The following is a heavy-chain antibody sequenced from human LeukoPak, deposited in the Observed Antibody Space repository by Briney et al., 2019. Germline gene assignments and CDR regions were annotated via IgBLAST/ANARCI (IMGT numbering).Heavy chain of an antibody. CDR1: GFTFSSYA. D-gene: IGHD6-13*01. CDR2: ISYDGSNK. Sequence: GGSLRLSCAASGFTFSSYAMHWVRQAPGKGLEWVAVISYDGSNKYYADSVKGRFTISRDNSKNTLYLQMNSLKTEDTAVYYCAKQYTSSWYAVDYWGQGTLVTVSS. V-gene: IGHV3-30-3*01. CDR3: AKQYTSSWYAVDY. J-gene: IGHJ4*02.